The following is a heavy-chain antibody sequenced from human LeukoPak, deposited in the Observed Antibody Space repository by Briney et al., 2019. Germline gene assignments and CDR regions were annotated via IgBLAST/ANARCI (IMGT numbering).Heavy chain of an antibody. CDR2: THPSGNT. CDR1: GGSNNSYY. V-gene: IGHV4-4*09. CDR3: TRKAPKKGWFDP. Sequence: SETLSLTCTVSGGSNNSYYWSWIRQPPGKGLEWIGYTHPSGNTNYSPSLKSRVTISIDMSRNQFSLKLSSVTAADTAVYYCTRKAPKKGWFDPWGQGTLVTVSS. J-gene: IGHJ5*02.